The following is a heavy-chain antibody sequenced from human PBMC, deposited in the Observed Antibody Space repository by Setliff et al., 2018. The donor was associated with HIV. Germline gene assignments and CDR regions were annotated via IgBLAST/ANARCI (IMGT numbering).Heavy chain of an antibody. CDR3: ARNWIRGGYHFDN. J-gene: IGHJ4*02. V-gene: IGHV1-18*01. CDR2: ISGDNGNT. Sequence: GASVKVSCKTSGYTFTTYGIRWVRQAPGQGLEWMGWISGDNGNTNYAQKFQGRVTMTTDTSTNTAYMELRSLRSDDTAVYYCARNWIRGGYHFDNWGQGTLVTVSS. D-gene: IGHD5-12*01. CDR1: GYTFTTYG.